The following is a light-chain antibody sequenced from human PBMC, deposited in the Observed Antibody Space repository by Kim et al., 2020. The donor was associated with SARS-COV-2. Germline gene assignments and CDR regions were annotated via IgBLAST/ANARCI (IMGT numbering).Light chain of an antibody. J-gene: IGKJ1*01. CDR3: LQDYNYPRT. Sequence: ASVGDRVTISCRARQGIRNDLGWYQQKPGKAPKLLIYAASSLKSGVPSRFSGSGSGTDFTLTISSLQPEDFATYYCLQDYNYPRTFGQGTKVDIK. CDR1: QGIRND. CDR2: AAS. V-gene: IGKV1-6*01.